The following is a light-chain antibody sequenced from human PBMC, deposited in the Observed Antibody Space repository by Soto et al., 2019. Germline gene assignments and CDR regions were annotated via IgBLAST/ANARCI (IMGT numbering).Light chain of an antibody. CDR3: LLSYSGTKV. Sequence: QAVVTKEPSLTVSPGGTVTLTCGANTGAVTSGHYPDWVQQKPAQAPRTLIYDTNNKHSWTPARFSGSLLGGKAALTLSGAQPEDEAEYYCLLSYSGTKVFGGGTQLTVL. J-gene: IGLJ2*01. V-gene: IGLV7-46*01. CDR1: TGAVTSGHY. CDR2: DTN.